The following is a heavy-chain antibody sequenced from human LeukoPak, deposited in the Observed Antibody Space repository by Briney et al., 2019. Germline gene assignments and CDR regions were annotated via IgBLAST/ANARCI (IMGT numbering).Heavy chain of an antibody. Sequence: SETLSLTCAVSGGSISSYYWIWIRQPAGKGLEWIGRIYTSGSTNYNPSLKSRVTMSVDTSKSQFSLKLSSVTAADTAVYYCARIFPGSWIDPWGQGTLVTVSS. CDR1: GGSISSYY. J-gene: IGHJ5*02. V-gene: IGHV4-4*07. CDR3: ARIFPGSWIDP. D-gene: IGHD2-21*01. CDR2: IYTSGST.